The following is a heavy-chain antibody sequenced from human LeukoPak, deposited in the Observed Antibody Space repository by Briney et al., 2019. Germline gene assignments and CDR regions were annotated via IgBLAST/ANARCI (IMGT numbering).Heavy chain of an antibody. CDR3: ARGGHIVVVPAAIDY. V-gene: IGHV3-20*04. Sequence: GGSLRLSCAASGFTFDDYGMSWVRQAPGKGLEWVSGINWNGGSTGYADSVKGRFTISRDNAKNSLYLQMNSLRAEDTAVYYCARGGHIVVVPAAIDYWGQGTLVTVSS. CDR1: GFTFDDYG. CDR2: INWNGGST. D-gene: IGHD2-2*01. J-gene: IGHJ4*02.